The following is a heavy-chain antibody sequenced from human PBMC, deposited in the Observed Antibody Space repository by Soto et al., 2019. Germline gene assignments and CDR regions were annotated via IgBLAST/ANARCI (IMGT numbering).Heavy chain of an antibody. Sequence: SETLSLTCAVSGGSISSGGYSWSWIRQPPGKGLEWIGYIYHSGSTYYNPSLKSRVTISVDRSKNQFSLKMSSVTAADTAVYYCARAPGDFWSGYYRWFDPWGQGTLVTVS. CDR3: ARAPGDFWSGYYRWFDP. J-gene: IGHJ5*02. V-gene: IGHV4-30-2*01. D-gene: IGHD3-3*01. CDR1: GGSISSGGYS. CDR2: IYHSGST.